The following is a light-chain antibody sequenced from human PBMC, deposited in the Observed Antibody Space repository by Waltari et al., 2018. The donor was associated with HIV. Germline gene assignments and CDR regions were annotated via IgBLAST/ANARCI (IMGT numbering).Light chain of an antibody. V-gene: IGLV1-47*01. CDR3: QSAGSIGTSVV. Sequence: QSVLTQAPSASGTPGQRVTISCSGSSSNIGSNYVYWYQQSPGSAPKLLIYKDDQRPSGVPDRVSGSKSGTSASLAISGLRSEDEAVYYCQSAGSIGTSVVFGGGTKLTVL. CDR2: KDD. CDR1: SSNIGSNY. J-gene: IGLJ2*01.